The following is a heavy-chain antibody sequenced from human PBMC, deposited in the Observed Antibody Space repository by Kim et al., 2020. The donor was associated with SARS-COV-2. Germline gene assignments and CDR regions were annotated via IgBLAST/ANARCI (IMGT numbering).Heavy chain of an antibody. Sequence: LKSRVTISVDTSKNQFSLKLSSVTAADTAVYYCARGYYYDSSGYYVDFDYWGQGTLVTVSS. J-gene: IGHJ4*02. V-gene: IGHV4-59*09. D-gene: IGHD3-22*01. CDR3: ARGYYYDSSGYYVDFDY.